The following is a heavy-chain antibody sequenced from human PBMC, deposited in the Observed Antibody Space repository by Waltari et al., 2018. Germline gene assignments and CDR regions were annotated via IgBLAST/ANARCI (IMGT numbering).Heavy chain of an antibody. D-gene: IGHD3-9*01. CDR1: GFTFSSYA. CDR3: ANPPYYDILTGYYRDY. Sequence: EVQLVESGGGLVQPGGSLRLSCAASGFTFSSYAMSWVRQAPGKGLEWVSAISGSGGSTYYAESVKGRFNISRDNSKNTLYLQMNSLRAEDTAVYYCANPPYYDILTGYYRDYWGQGTLVTVSS. J-gene: IGHJ4*02. CDR2: ISGSGGST. V-gene: IGHV3-23*04.